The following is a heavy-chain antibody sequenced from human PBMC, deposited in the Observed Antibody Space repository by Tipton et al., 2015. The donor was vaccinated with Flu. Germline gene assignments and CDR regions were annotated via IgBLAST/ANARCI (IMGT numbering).Heavy chain of an antibody. Sequence: SLRLSCAASGFTFGSKWMAWVRQAPGKGLEWVANINQESNEKYYVDSVRGRFTISRDNAKNSLYLQMNSLRAEGTAVYFCARDVNYGNFDYWGQGTLVTVSS. CDR3: ARDVNYGNFDY. CDR1: GFTFGSKW. J-gene: IGHJ4*02. CDR2: INQESNEK. V-gene: IGHV3-7*01. D-gene: IGHD3-10*01.